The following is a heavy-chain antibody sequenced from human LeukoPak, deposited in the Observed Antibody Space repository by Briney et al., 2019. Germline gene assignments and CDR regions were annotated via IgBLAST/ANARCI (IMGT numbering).Heavy chain of an antibody. D-gene: IGHD2-2*01. V-gene: IGHV3-23*01. CDR3: ARDLGYCSSTSCREDY. CDR1: GFTFNSYT. CDR2: IIGSGDRT. Sequence: GGSLRLSCAASGFTFNSYTMSWVRQAPGKGREWVSAIIGSGDRTYYADSVKGRFTISRDNAKNSLYLQMNSLRAEDTAVYYCARDLGYCSSTSCREDYWGQGTLVTVSS. J-gene: IGHJ4*02.